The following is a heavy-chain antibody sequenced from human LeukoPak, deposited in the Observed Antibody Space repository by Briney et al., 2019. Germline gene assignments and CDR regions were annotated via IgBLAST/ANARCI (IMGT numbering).Heavy chain of an antibody. CDR1: GFTVSSNC. V-gene: IGHV3-53*01. CDR2: IYSGGST. Sequence: GGSLRLSCAASGFTVSSNCMSWVRQAPGKGLEWVSVIYSGGSTYYADSVKGRFTISRDNSKNTLYLQMNSLRAEDTAVYYCARVTATKYYYYMDVWGKGTTVTVSS. J-gene: IGHJ6*03. D-gene: IGHD6-25*01. CDR3: ARVTATKYYYYMDV.